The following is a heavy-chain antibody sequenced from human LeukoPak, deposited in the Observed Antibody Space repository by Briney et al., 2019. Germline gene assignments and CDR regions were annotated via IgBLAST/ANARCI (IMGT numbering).Heavy chain of an antibody. D-gene: IGHD6-6*01. CDR2: INPTGDNI. J-gene: IGHJ4*01. Sequence: PGGSLRLSCQASGFTFSDYFMNWIRQAPGKGLEWLSFINPTGDNIYYADSVNGRFTISRDNANNILYLVMISLRMEDAGLYYCATSRVFDHWGHGTLVSVSA. CDR1: GFTFSDYF. V-gene: IGHV3-11*04. CDR3: ATSRVFDH.